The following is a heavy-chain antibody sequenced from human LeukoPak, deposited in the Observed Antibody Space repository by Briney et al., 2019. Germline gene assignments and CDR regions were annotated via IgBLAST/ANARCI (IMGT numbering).Heavy chain of an antibody. Sequence: SETLSLTCTVSGGSISSYYWSWIQQPPGKGLEWIGYIYYSGSTNYNPSLKSRVTISVDTSKNQFSLKLSSVTAADTAVYYCARDLLDGDYAYDAFDIWGQGTTVTVSS. J-gene: IGHJ3*02. D-gene: IGHD4-17*01. CDR2: IYYSGST. V-gene: IGHV4-59*01. CDR1: GGSISSYY. CDR3: ARDLLDGDYAYDAFDI.